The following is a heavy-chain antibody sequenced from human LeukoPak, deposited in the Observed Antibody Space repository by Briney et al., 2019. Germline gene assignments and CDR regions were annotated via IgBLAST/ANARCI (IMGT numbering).Heavy chain of an antibody. CDR3: ARAGASSY. V-gene: IGHV4-34*01. CDR2: INHSGST. D-gene: IGHD1-26*01. J-gene: IGHJ4*02. CDR1: GGSFSGYY. Sequence: SETLSLTCAVYGGSFSGYYWSWIRQPQGKGLEWIGEINHSGSTNYNPSLKSRVTISVDTSKNQFSLKLSSVTAANTAVYYCARAGASSYWGWGTLVTVSS.